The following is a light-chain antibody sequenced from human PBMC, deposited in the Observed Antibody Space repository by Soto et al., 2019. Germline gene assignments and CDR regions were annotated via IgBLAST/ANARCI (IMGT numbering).Light chain of an antibody. CDR3: LQGYNTFWT. CDR1: QPIGTS. Sequence: DIQMTQSPSSLSASVGDSVTVTCRASQPIGTSLHRYQQRAGKAPKVLISSASRLQSGVSSRFSGSGSGTHFTLTISSLRPEDSATYYCLQGYNTFWTFGQGTKVDIK. V-gene: IGKV1-39*01. CDR2: SAS. J-gene: IGKJ1*01.